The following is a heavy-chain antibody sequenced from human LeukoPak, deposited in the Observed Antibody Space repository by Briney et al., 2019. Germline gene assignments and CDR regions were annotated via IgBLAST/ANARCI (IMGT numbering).Heavy chain of an antibody. CDR3: ARGYYDYVWGSYRPLDY. V-gene: IGHV4-39*07. Sequence: SETLSLTCTVSGGSISSSSYYWGWIRQPPGKGLEWIGSIYYSGSTYYNPSLKSRVTISVDTSKNQFSLKLSSVTAADTAVYYCARGYYDYVWGSYRPLDYWGQGTLVTVSS. CDR2: IYYSGST. J-gene: IGHJ4*02. CDR1: GGSISSSSYY. D-gene: IGHD3-16*01.